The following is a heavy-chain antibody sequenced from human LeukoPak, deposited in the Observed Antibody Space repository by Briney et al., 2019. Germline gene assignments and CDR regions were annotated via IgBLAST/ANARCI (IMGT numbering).Heavy chain of an antibody. CDR3: ARHILRGQNFDY. CDR2: IKDDGSDK. Sequence: QSGVSLRLSCGTSGFTFSESWMSWFREAPGQGLEWVASIKDDGSDKYYLDSVRSRFTISRDNAEDSLYLQLDDLRAEDTAVFYCARHILRGQNFDYWGQGTLVPVSS. CDR1: GFTFSESW. J-gene: IGHJ4*02. V-gene: IGHV3-7*01.